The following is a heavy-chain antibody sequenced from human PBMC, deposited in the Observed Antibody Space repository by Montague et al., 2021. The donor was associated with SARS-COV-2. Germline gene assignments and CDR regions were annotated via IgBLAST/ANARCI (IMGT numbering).Heavy chain of an antibody. CDR1: GGSISSGGHY. D-gene: IGHD6-13*01. CDR2: MFPSGRT. CDR3: ARDNAAGGRVFWWYFDL. J-gene: IGHJ2*01. Sequence: TLSLTCSVSGGSISSGGHYWSWIRQPAGKGLQWIGRMFPSGRTNHNPSLNSRVTISVDTSKNQFSLDVRSVTATDTAPYFCARDNAAGGRVFWWYFDLWGRGTLVTVSS. V-gene: IGHV4-61*02.